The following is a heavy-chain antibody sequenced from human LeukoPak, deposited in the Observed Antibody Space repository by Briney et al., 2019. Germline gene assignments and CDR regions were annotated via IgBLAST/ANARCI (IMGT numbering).Heavy chain of an antibody. Sequence: ASVEVSCKASGYTFTSYGISWVRQAPGQGLEWMGWISAYNGNTNYAQKLQGRVTMTTDTSTSTAYMELRSLRSDDTAVYYCARGGPNYSSLTDRPPPDAFDIWGQGTMVTVSS. CDR1: GYTFTSYG. D-gene: IGHD6-6*01. J-gene: IGHJ3*02. CDR2: ISAYNGNT. V-gene: IGHV1-18*01. CDR3: ARGGPNYSSLTDRPPPDAFDI.